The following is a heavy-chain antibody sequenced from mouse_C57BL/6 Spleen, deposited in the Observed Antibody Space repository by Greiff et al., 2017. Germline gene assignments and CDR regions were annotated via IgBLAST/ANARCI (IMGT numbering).Heavy chain of an antibody. D-gene: IGHD2-4*01. CDR2: IDPSDSYT. CDR3: ARLWDYDGY. CDR1: GYTFTRYW. J-gene: IGHJ2*01. Sequence: QVQLQQPGAELVQPGASVKLSCKASGYTFTRYWMQWVKQRPGQGLEWIGDIDPSDSYTNYNQKFKGKATLTVDTSSSTAYMQLSSLTSEDSAVYYCARLWDYDGYWGQGTTLTVSA. V-gene: IGHV1-50*01.